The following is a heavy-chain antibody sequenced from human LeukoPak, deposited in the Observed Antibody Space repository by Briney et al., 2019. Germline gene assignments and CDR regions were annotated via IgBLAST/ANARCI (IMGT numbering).Heavy chain of an antibody. CDR3: AKGDWADY. V-gene: IGHV3-23*01. D-gene: IGHD3/OR15-3a*01. CDR2: INVSGDDT. Sequence: GGSLRLSCAASGFTFSTYAMTWVRQAPGKGLEWVSGINVSGDDTNYADSVKGRFTISRDNSKNTLYLQMNSLRAEDTAVYYCAKGDWADYWGQGTLVAVSS. J-gene: IGHJ4*02. CDR1: GFTFSTYA.